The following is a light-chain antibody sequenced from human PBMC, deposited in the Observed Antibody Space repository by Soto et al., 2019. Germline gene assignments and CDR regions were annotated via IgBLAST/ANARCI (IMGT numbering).Light chain of an antibody. J-gene: IGKJ3*01. CDR3: QSYGSTVFT. Sequence: EIVLTQSPGTLSLSPGEGATLSCRASQTISSTYLAWYQQKPGQAPRLLIYGASRRATGIPDRFSGSGSGTDFTLTISGLEPEDFAVYYCQSYGSTVFTVGPGTKVDIK. CDR2: GAS. V-gene: IGKV3-20*01. CDR1: QTISSTY.